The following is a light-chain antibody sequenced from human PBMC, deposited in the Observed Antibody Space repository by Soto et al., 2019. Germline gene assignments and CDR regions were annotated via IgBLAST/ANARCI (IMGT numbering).Light chain of an antibody. Sequence: VMPQSPATLSVSPGERATLSCMASQSVSSNLAWYQQKPGQAPRLLIYGASSRATGIPDRFSGSGSGTDFTLTISRLEPEDFAVYYCQQYGSSPPTWTFGQGTKVDI. CDR1: QSVSSN. CDR2: GAS. J-gene: IGKJ1*01. CDR3: QQYGSSPPTWT. V-gene: IGKV3-20*01.